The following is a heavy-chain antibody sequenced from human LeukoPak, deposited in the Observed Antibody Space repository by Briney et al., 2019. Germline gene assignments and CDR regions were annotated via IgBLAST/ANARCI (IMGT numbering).Heavy chain of an antibody. CDR2: IGTAGDT. CDR3: ARSGWELLEGAFDI. J-gene: IGHJ3*02. D-gene: IGHD1-26*01. V-gene: IGHV3-13*01. CDR1: GFTFSSYD. Sequence: PGGSLRLSCAASGFTFSSYDMHWVRQATGKGLEWVSAIGTAGDTYYPGSVKGRFTISRENAKNSLYLQMNSLRAGDTAVYYCARSGWELLEGAFDIWGQGTMVTVSS.